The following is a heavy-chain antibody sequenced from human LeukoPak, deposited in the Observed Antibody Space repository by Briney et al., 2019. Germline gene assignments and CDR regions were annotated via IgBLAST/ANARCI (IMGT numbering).Heavy chain of an antibody. J-gene: IGHJ4*02. CDR2: ISSSSSYI. CDR3: ARDGEYQLPLDY. CDR1: GFTFSSYS. D-gene: IGHD2-2*01. Sequence: GGSLRLSCAASGFTFSSYSMNWVRQAPGKGLEWVSSISSSSSYIYYADSVKGRFTISRDNAKNSLYLQMNSLRAEDTAVYYCARDGEYQLPLDYWGQGTLVTVSS. V-gene: IGHV3-21*01.